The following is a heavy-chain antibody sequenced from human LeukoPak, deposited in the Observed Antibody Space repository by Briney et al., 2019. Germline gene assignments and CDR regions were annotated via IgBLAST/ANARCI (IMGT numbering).Heavy chain of an antibody. CDR3: GRPNPDSSGYYGSFDP. Sequence: SETLSLTCSVSGGSISSSSDYWGWVRQPPGKGLEWIGSIYHSETTYYNPSLKSRVIISVDTSKNQLSLKLNSVTAADTAVYYCGRPNPDSSGYYGSFDPWGQGILVTVSS. J-gene: IGHJ5*02. CDR1: GGSISSSSDY. V-gene: IGHV4-39*01. CDR2: IYHSETT. D-gene: IGHD3-22*01.